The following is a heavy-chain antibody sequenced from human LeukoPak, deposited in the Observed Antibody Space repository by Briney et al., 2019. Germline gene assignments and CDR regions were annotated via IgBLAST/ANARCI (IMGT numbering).Heavy chain of an antibody. CDR1: GFSLSTSGVG. CDR2: IYWDDDK. V-gene: IGHV2-5*02. D-gene: IGHD3-22*01. J-gene: IGHJ4*02. CDR3: AHKPRDYYDSSGYYYFDY. Sequence: ESGPTLVKPTQTLTLTCTFSGFSLSTSGVGVGWIRQPPGKALEWLALIYWDDDKRYSPSLKSRPTITKDTSKNQVVLTMTNMDPVDTATYYCAHKPRDYYDSSGYYYFDYWGQGTLVTVSS.